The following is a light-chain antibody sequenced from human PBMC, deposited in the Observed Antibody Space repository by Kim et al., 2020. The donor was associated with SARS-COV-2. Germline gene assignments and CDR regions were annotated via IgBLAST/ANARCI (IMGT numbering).Light chain of an antibody. CDR2: LGS. CDR3: MQALQTPT. CDR1: QSLLHSNGYIF. V-gene: IGKV2-28*01. J-gene: IGKJ2*01. Sequence: DIVMTQSPLSLPVTPGEPATISCRSSQSLLHSNGYIFLDWYLQKPGQSPQLLIYLGSHRASGVPDRFSASGSGTDFSLKISRVEAEDVGVYYCMQALQTPTFGQGTKLEI.